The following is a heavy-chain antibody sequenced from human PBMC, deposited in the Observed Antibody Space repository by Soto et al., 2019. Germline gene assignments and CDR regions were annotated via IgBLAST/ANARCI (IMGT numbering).Heavy chain of an antibody. J-gene: IGHJ4*02. V-gene: IGHV1-69*06. CDR2: IIPIFGTA. D-gene: IGHD2-2*01. CDR1: GGTFSSYA. Sequence: ASVKVSCKASGGTFSSYAISWVRQAPGQGLEWMGGIIPIFGTANYAQKFQGRVTITADKSTSTAYMELSSLRSEDTAVYYCARGRDIVVVPAALDYWGQGTLVTVSS. CDR3: ARGRDIVVVPAALDY.